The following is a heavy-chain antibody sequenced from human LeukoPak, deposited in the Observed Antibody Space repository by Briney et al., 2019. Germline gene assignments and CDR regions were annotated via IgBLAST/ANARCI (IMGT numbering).Heavy chain of an antibody. V-gene: IGHV4-38-2*01. J-gene: IGHJ4*02. CDR1: GYSLSSGYY. CDR3: ARSLGSFDY. D-gene: IGHD7-27*01. Sequence: PSETLSLTCAVSGYSLSSGYYWGWIRQPPGKGLEWIGSIYHSGSTYYNPSLKSRVTISVDTSKNQFSLKLSSVTAADTAVYYCARSLGSFDYWGQGTLVTVSS. CDR2: IYHSGST.